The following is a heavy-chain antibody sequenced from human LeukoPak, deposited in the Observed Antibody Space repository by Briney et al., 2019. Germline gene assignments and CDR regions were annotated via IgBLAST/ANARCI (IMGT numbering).Heavy chain of an antibody. D-gene: IGHD6-13*01. V-gene: IGHV1-18*01. Sequence: ASVKVSCKASGYTFTSYGISWVRQAPGQRLEWMGWISAYNGNTNYAQKLQGRVTMTTDTSTSTAYMELRSLRSDDTAVYYCARGPVAAAGTTNFDYWGQGTLVTVSS. CDR1: GYTFTSYG. CDR2: ISAYNGNT. CDR3: ARGPVAAAGTTNFDY. J-gene: IGHJ4*02.